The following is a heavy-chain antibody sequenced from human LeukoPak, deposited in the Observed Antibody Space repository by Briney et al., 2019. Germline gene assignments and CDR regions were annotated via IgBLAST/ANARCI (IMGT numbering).Heavy chain of an antibody. CDR2: ISSSSSYI. CDR1: GFTFSSYS. J-gene: IGHJ4*02. Sequence: PGGSLRLSCAASGFTFSSYSMNWVRQAPGKGLEWVSSISSSSSYIYYADSVKGRFTISRDNAKNSLYLQMNSLRAEDTAVYYCARPKYYYDSSGYSPPPIFDYWGQGTLVTVSS. V-gene: IGHV3-21*01. CDR3: ARPKYYYDSSGYSPPPIFDY. D-gene: IGHD3-22*01.